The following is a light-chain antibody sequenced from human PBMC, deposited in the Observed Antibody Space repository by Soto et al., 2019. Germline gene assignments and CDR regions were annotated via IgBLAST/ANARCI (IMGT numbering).Light chain of an antibody. Sequence: FEMTQSPSSLSASVWDRVTITCRASQGIRSDLGWYQQKPGKAPKRLIYAASSLQSGVPSRFSGSGSGTEFTLTITSLQPEDFAIYYCLQSGDTPPWTFGQGTKVDIK. CDR3: LQSGDTPPWT. CDR1: QGIRSD. CDR2: AAS. J-gene: IGKJ1*01. V-gene: IGKV1-17*01.